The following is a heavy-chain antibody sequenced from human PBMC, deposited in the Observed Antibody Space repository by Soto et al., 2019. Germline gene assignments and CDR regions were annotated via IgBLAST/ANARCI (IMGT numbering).Heavy chain of an antibody. CDR2: ITGGGGST. V-gene: IGHV3-23*01. Sequence: GGSLRLSCVASGFTFRCYAMTWFRQALGKGLEWVSAITGGGGSTYYADSVKGRFTISRDNSKNTLYLQMNSPRAEDTAVYYCAKRISGWYEIDYWGQGTLVTVSA. D-gene: IGHD6-19*01. CDR3: AKRISGWYEIDY. J-gene: IGHJ4*02. CDR1: GFTFRCYA.